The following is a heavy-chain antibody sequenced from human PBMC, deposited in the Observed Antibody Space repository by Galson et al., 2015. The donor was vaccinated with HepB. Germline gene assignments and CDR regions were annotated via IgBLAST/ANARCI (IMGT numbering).Heavy chain of an antibody. CDR1: GGSISSSSYY. Sequence: LSLTCTVSGGSISSSSYYWGWIRQPPGKGLEWIGSIYYSGSTYYNPSLKSRVTISVDTSKNQFSLKLSSVTAADTAVYYCARHLRRSSGWYETMTFANDYWGQGTLVTVSS. D-gene: IGHD6-19*01. V-gene: IGHV4-39*01. J-gene: IGHJ4*02. CDR2: IYYSGST. CDR3: ARHLRRSSGWYETMTFANDY.